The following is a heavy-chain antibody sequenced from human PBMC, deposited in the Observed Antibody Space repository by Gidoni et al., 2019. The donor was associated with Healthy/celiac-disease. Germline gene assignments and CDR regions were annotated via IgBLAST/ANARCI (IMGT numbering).Heavy chain of an antibody. CDR3: AKRGIQHSSEDYYDSSGYYYFGY. D-gene: IGHD3-22*01. Sequence: EVQLLESGGGLVQPGGSLRLSCAASGFTFSSYAMSWVRQAPGKGLEWVSAISGSGGSTYYADSVKGRFTISRDNSKNTLYLQMNSLRAEDTAVYYCAKRGIQHSSEDYYDSSGYYYFGYWGQGTLVTVSS. V-gene: IGHV3-23*01. CDR1: GFTFSSYA. J-gene: IGHJ4*02. CDR2: ISGSGGST.